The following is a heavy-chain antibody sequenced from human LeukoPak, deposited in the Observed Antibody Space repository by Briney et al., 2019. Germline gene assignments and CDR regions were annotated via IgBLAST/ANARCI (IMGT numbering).Heavy chain of an antibody. J-gene: IGHJ3*02. V-gene: IGHV4-59*01. CDR1: GGSISNYY. Sequence: SETLSLTCTVSGGSISNYYWNWIRQPPGKGLEWIGYIYYSGSTNYNPSLKSRVTISVDTSKNQFSLKLSSVTAADTAVYYCARDYIVGFGAFDIWGQGTMVTVSS. CDR2: IYYSGST. CDR3: ARDYIVGFGAFDI. D-gene: IGHD1-26*01.